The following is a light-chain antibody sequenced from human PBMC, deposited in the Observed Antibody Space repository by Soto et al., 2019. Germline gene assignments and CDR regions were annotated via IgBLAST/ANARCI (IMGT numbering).Light chain of an antibody. J-gene: IGLJ1*01. CDR1: SSDVSAYNY. CDR3: SSYTSSSTYV. V-gene: IGLV2-14*01. CDR2: EVS. Sequence: QSVLAQPASVSGSPGQSITISCTGTSSDVSAYNYVSWYQQNSGKAPKLIIYEVSNRPSGVSNRFSGSKSGNTASLTISGLQAEDEADYYCSSYTSSSTYVFGTGTRSPS.